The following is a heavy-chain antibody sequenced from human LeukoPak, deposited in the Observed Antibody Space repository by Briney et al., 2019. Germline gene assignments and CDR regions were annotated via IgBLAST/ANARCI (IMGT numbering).Heavy chain of an antibody. CDR3: ATGGAQYYDY. V-gene: IGHV3-74*01. D-gene: IGHD3-16*01. CDR1: GFTFDGYA. J-gene: IGHJ4*02. Sequence: PGGSLRLSCTASGFTFDGYAMHWVRQAPGKGLVWLSRITSDGSDTIYADSVKGRFTISRDNAKNTVVLQMNSLSAEDTAVYYCATGGAQYYDYWGQGTVVTVSS. CDR2: ITSDGSDT.